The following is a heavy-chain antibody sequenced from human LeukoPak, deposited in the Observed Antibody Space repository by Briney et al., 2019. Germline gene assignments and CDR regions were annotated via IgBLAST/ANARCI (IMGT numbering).Heavy chain of an antibody. CDR1: GFTASSTY. V-gene: IGHV3-66*01. J-gene: IGHJ2*01. Sequence: GGSLRLSCAASGFTASSTYMTWVRQAPGKGLEWVSVIYTGGRTDYAESVRGRFTISRDNSKNMLYLQLNSLRAEDTALYYCARDLAGVTGPHWYSDLWGRGTLVSVSS. CDR3: ARDLAGVTGPHWYSDL. CDR2: IYTGGRT. D-gene: IGHD3-9*01.